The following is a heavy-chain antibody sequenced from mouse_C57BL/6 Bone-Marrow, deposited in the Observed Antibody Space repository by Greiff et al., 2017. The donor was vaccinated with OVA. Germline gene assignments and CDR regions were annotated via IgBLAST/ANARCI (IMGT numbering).Heavy chain of an antibody. V-gene: IGHV1-80*01. CDR3: ARWYYGYGVAWFAY. CDR1: GYAFSSYW. Sequence: QVQLQQSGAELVKPGASVKISCKASGYAFSSYWMNWVKQRPGKGLEWIGQIYPGDGDTNYNGKFKGKGTLTADKSSSTAYMQLSSLTSEDSAVYFCARWYYGYGVAWFAYWGQGTLVTVSA. CDR2: IYPGDGDT. D-gene: IGHD2-2*01. J-gene: IGHJ3*01.